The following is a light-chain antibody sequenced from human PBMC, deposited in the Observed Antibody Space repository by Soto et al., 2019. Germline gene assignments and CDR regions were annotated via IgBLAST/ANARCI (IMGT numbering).Light chain of an antibody. CDR3: XQYNSWT. CDR2: KAS. CDR1: QSVSTW. J-gene: IGKJ1*01. V-gene: IGKV1-5*03. Sequence: DIQMTQSPSTLSASVGDRVTITCRASQSVSTWLAWYQQKPGKAPKLLIYKASNLESGVPSRFTGSGSGTEFTLTXXXXXPXXXXXXXXXQYNSWTFGQGTKVEIK.